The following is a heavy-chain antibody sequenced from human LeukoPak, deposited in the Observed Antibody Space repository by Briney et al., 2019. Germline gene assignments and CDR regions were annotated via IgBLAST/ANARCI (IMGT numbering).Heavy chain of an antibody. CDR3: ARYRGSSGWSYDAFDI. Sequence: PGGSLRLSCAASGFTYSRYWMHWVRQAPGKGLVWVSRINSDGSSKSYADSVKGRFTISRDNAKNTLYLQMNSLRAEDTAVYYCARYRGSSGWSYDAFDIWGQGTMVSVSS. J-gene: IGHJ3*02. D-gene: IGHD6-19*01. CDR2: INSDGSSK. V-gene: IGHV3-74*01. CDR1: GFTYSRYW.